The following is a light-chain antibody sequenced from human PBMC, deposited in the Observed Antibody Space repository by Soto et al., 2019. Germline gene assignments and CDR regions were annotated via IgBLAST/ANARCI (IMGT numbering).Light chain of an antibody. Sequence: DIPMTQSPSSLSGSVGDRVTITCQASQDISKYVSWYQQKPGKAPNLLIYDAPNLQTGAPSRFSGRGSGTDFTLTISSLLPEDFATYFCLQYDNLPYTFGQGTKLEIK. V-gene: IGKV1-33*01. CDR1: QDISKY. J-gene: IGKJ2*01. CDR3: LQYDNLPYT. CDR2: DAP.